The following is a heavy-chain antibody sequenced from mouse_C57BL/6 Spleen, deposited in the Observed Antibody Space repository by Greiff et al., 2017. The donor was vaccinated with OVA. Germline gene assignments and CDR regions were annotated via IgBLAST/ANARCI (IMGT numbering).Heavy chain of an antibody. Sequence: QVQLQQPGAELVKPGASVKMSCKASGYTFTSYWITWVKQRPGQGLEWIGDIYPGSGSTNYNEKVKSTATLTVDTSSSTAYMQLSSLTSEDSAVYYCASNYAAYWGQGTLVTVSA. CDR2: IYPGSGST. CDR3: ASNYAAY. V-gene: IGHV1-55*01. CDR1: GYTFTSYW. D-gene: IGHD2-1*01. J-gene: IGHJ3*01.